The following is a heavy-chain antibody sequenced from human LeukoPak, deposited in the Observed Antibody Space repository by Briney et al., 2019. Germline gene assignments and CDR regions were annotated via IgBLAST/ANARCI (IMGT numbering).Heavy chain of an antibody. CDR3: ARPRSKTTNDAFDI. D-gene: IGHD4-17*01. CDR1: GFTFNNFG. CDR2: ISYDGNNK. J-gene: IGHJ3*02. V-gene: IGHV3-30*03. Sequence: GTSLRLSCAASGFTFNNFGMHWVRQAPGKGLEWVAVISYDGNNKYHADSLRGRFTISRDNSKNTLSLQMNSLRAEDTALYFCARPRSKTTNDAFDIWGQGTMVTVSP.